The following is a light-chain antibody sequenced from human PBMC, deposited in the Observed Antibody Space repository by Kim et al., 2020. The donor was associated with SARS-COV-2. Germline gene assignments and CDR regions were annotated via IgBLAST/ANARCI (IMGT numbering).Light chain of an antibody. Sequence: ASVGDSVTIPCRASQAIRNDLGWYQQKPGNAPKCLCYGASILQSGVPTRFSGSGSGTEFTLTITSLQPEDFATYFCVQQSGHPRTFGQGTKVDIK. J-gene: IGKJ1*01. CDR1: QAIRND. CDR3: VQQSGHPRT. V-gene: IGKV1-17*01. CDR2: GAS.